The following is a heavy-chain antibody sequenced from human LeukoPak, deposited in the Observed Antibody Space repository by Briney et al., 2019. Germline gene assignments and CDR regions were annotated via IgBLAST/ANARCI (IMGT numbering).Heavy chain of an antibody. CDR1: GYTFTGYY. D-gene: IGHD4-17*01. CDR2: INPNSGGT. J-gene: IGHJ4*02. Sequence: ASVKVSCKASGYTFTGYYMHWVRQAPGQGLEWMGRINPNSGGTNYAQKFQGRVTMTRDTSIGTAYMELSRLRSDDTAVYYCARDLYGDYFMGYWGQGTLVTVSS. CDR3: ARDLYGDYFMGY. V-gene: IGHV1-2*06.